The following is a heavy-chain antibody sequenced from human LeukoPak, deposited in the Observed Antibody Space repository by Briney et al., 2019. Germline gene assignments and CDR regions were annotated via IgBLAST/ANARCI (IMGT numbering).Heavy chain of an antibody. V-gene: IGHV3-7*03. CDR3: ARDVLDH. CDR1: GFTFRNDW. J-gene: IGHJ4*02. CDR2: IKQYRSET. Sequence: PGGSLRLSCAAAGFTFRNDWVSWVRQARGKGLELVANIKQYRSETYYVASVKGRFTISRDNAKNSLYLQMNILRAEDTSVYYCARDVLDHWVQGTLVTVSS. D-gene: IGHD2-2*03.